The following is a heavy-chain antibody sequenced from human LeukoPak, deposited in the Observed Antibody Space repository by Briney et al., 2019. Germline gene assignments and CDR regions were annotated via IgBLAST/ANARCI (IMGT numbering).Heavy chain of an antibody. Sequence: TSGTLSLTCAVSGGSISSRNWWGRVRQPPGKGLEWIGEISRTGSIDYDPSVRSRATISLDKSKSQFSLRLTSLTSADTAVYYCARGQGAADYWGQGILVIVSS. J-gene: IGHJ4*02. CDR3: ARGQGAADY. V-gene: IGHV4-4*02. CDR2: ISRTGSI. CDR1: GGSISSRNW. D-gene: IGHD1-26*01.